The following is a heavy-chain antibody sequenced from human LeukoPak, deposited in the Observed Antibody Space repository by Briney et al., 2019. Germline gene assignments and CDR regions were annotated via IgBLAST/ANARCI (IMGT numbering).Heavy chain of an antibody. D-gene: IGHD4-23*01. CDR3: ARKDYGGFVYDY. CDR1: GYTFTSYD. J-gene: IGHJ4*02. Sequence: ASVKVSCKASGYTFTSYDINWVRQATGQGLEWMGWMNPNSGNTGYAQKFQGRVTMTRNTSISTAYMELSSLRSEDTAVYYCARKDYGGFVYDYWGQGTLVTVSS. V-gene: IGHV1-8*01. CDR2: MNPNSGNT.